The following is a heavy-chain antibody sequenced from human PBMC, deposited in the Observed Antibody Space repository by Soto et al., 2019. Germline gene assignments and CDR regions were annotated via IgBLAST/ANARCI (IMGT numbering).Heavy chain of an antibody. V-gene: IGHV1-69*13. CDR2: IIPIFGTA. CDR3: ARDRSSSWYRWFDP. D-gene: IGHD6-13*01. CDR1: GGTFSSYA. Sequence: VASVKVSCKASGGTFSSYAISWVRQAPGQGLEWMGGIIPIFGTANYAQKFQGRVTITADESTSTAYMELSSLRSEDTAVYYCARDRSSSWYRWFDPWGQGTLVTVSS. J-gene: IGHJ5*02.